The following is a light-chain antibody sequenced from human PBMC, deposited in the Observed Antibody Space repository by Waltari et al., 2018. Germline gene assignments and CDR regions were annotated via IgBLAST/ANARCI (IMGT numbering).Light chain of an antibody. J-gene: IGKJ1*01. CDR1: QSVSRA. CDR3: QHYVRLPAT. V-gene: IGKV3-20*01. CDR2: GAS. Sequence: EIVLTQSPGTLSLSPGERATLSCRARQSVSRALAWYQQKPGQAPRLLISGASNRATGSPDRFSGSGSGTDFSLTISSLEPEDFAVYYCQHYVRLPATFGQGTKVEIK.